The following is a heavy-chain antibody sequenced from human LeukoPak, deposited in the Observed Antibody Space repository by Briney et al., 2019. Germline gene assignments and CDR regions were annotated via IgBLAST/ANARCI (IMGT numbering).Heavy chain of an antibody. CDR3: ASGSYSSSWYVPRGHWFDP. CDR1: GGSISSSSYY. V-gene: IGHV4-39*01. J-gene: IGHJ5*02. CDR2: IYYSGST. D-gene: IGHD6-13*01. Sequence: PSETLSLTCTVSGGSISSSSYYWGWIRQPPGKGLEWIGSIYYSGSTYYNPSLKSRVTISVDTSKNQFSLKLSSVIAADTAVYYCASGSYSSSWYVPRGHWFDPWGQGTLVTVSS.